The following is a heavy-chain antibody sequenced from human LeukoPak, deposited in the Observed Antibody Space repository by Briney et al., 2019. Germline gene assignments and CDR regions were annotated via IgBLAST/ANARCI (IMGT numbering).Heavy chain of an antibody. V-gene: IGHV3-74*01. CDR1: GFVFSSFW. D-gene: IGHD3-16*01. Sequence: GGSLRLSCAASGFVFSSFWMHWVRQVPGKGLVWVSHTNSDGSTTDYADSVKGRFTISRDNAKNSLYLQMNSLRAEDTAVYYCARGGGDFDYWGQGTLVTVSS. J-gene: IGHJ4*02. CDR3: ARGGGDFDY. CDR2: TNSDGSTT.